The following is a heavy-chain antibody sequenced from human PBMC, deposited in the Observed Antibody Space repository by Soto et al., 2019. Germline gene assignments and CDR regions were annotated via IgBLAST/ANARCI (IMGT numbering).Heavy chain of an antibody. D-gene: IGHD3-22*01. CDR3: ARDFTMLVGDDAFDI. V-gene: IGHV3-21*04. CDR2: ISSSSSYI. CDR1: GFTFSSYS. J-gene: IGHJ3*02. Sequence: GGSLRLSCAASGFTFSSYSMNWVRQAPGKGLEWVSSISSSSSYIYYADSVKGRFTISRDNAKNSLYLQMNSLRAEDTAVYYCARDFTMLVGDDAFDIWGQGTMVTVSS.